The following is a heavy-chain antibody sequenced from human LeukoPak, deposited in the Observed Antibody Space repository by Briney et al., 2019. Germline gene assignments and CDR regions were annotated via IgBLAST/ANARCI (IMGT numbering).Heavy chain of an antibody. D-gene: IGHD5-24*01. CDR1: GGSISSSSYY. Sequence: SETLSLTCTVSGGSISSSSYYWGWIRQPPGKGLEWIGSIYYSGSTYYNPSLKSRVTISVDTSKNQFSLKLSSVTAADTAVYYCARGGRWLQSTPYFDYWGQGTLVTVSS. V-gene: IGHV4-39*07. CDR3: ARGGRWLQSTPYFDY. CDR2: IYYSGST. J-gene: IGHJ4*02.